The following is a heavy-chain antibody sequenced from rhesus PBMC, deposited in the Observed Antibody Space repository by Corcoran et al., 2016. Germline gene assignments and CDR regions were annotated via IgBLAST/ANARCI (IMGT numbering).Heavy chain of an antibody. CDR1: GGSISDYYY. V-gene: IGHV4S9*01. J-gene: IGHJ4*01. CDR2: IYGNSAST. D-gene: IGHD3-34*01. Sequence: QVQLQESGPGLVKPSETLSLTCAVTGGSISDYYYWNWIPHPHGKGLGWSGIIYGNSASTYYNPSLKSRVTISKDTSKNQFFLKLSSVTAADTAVYYCARERGGYYYFDYWGQGVLVTVSS. CDR3: ARERGGYYYFDY.